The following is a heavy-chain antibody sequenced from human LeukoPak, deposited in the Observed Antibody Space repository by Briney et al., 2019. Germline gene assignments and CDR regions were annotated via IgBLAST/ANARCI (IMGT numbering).Heavy chain of an antibody. CDR3: ARDLSGDSIVGGTHYFDY. V-gene: IGHV1-2*02. CDR2: INPYSGAT. D-gene: IGHD1-26*01. CDR1: GYSFTDYY. Sequence: ASVKVSCKASGYSFTDYYLLWVRQAPGQGLERMGWINPYSGATKYAQKFQGRVTMTRDTSISTAYMEISRLTSDGTAVYYCARDLSGDSIVGGTHYFDYWGQGTLVTVSS. J-gene: IGHJ4*02.